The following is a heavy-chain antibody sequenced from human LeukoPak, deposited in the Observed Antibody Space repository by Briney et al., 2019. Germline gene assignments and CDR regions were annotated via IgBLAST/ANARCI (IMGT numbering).Heavy chain of an antibody. Sequence: GASVKVSCKASGYTFTCYYMHWVRQAPGQGLEWMGWINPNSGGTNYAQKFQGRVTMTRDTSISTAYMELSRLRSDDTAVYYCARVYYGPGSYYNDYWGQGTLVTVSS. CDR2: INPNSGGT. V-gene: IGHV1-2*02. CDR3: ARVYYGPGSYYNDY. J-gene: IGHJ4*02. D-gene: IGHD3-10*01. CDR1: GYTFTCYY.